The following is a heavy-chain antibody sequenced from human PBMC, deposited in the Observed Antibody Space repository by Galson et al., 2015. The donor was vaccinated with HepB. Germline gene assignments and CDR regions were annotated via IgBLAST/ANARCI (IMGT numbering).Heavy chain of an antibody. CDR1: GYTFTGYY. V-gene: IGHV1-2*04. J-gene: IGHJ6*02. CDR3: GIQSYYDFWSGYSPDDYYYGMDV. CDR2: INPNSGGT. Sequence: SVKVSCKASGYTFTGYYMHWVRQAPGQGLEWMGWINPNSGGTNYAQKFQGWVTMTRDTSISTAYMELSRLRSDDTAVYYCGIQSYYDFWSGYSPDDYYYGMDVWGQGTTVTVSS. D-gene: IGHD3-3*01.